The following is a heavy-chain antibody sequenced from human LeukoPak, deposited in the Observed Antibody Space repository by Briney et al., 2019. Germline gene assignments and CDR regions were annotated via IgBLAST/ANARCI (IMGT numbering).Heavy chain of an antibody. CDR2: INTDGSTT. D-gene: IGHD5/OR15-5a*01. CDR1: GFTFSSRW. Sequence: GGSLRLSCVASGFTFSSRWMHWVRQAPGKGLVWVSIINTDGSTTRYADFVEGRFTISRDNARNTLYLEMNSLRAEDTAVYYCAKGVLPYYYYYGMDVWGQGTTVTVSS. J-gene: IGHJ6*02. CDR3: AKGVLPYYYYYGMDV. V-gene: IGHV3-74*01.